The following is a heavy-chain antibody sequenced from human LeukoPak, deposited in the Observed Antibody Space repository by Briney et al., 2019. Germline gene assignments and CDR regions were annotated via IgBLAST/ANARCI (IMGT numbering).Heavy chain of an antibody. CDR3: ARARENWAAYLFDY. CDR1: GYTFTGYY. V-gene: IGHV1-2*02. D-gene: IGHD2-15*01. J-gene: IGHJ4*02. CDR2: MNPNSGST. Sequence: GASVKVSCKASGYTFTGYYIHWVRQAPGQGLEWMGWMNPNSGSTNYAQKLLGRVTMTRNTSISTAYMELSRMKFDDTAVYYCARARENWAAYLFDYWGQGTLVTVS.